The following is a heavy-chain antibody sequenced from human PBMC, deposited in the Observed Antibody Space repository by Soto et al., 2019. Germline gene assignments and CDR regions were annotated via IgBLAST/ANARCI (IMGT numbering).Heavy chain of an antibody. D-gene: IGHD3-3*01. V-gene: IGHV4-4*07. J-gene: IGHJ6*02. Sequence: PSETLSLTCTVSGGSISSYCWSWIRQPAGKGLEWIGRIYTSGSTNYNPSLKSRVTMSVDTSKNQFSLKLSSVTAADTAVYYCARDEVDYDFWSGYHYGMDVWGQGTTVTVS. CDR3: ARDEVDYDFWSGYHYGMDV. CDR2: IYTSGST. CDR1: GGSISSYC.